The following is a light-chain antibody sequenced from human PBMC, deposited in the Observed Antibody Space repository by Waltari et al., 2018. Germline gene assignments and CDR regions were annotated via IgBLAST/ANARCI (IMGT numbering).Light chain of an antibody. CDR2: AAS. V-gene: IGKV1-9*01. J-gene: IGKJ4*01. CDR3: LHLNNFPLS. Sequence: DIQLTQSPSFLSASVRDRVTITCRASQGISTYLAWYQQKPGKAPTLLIYAASTLQSGIPSRFRGSGSGTEFTLTISSLQPEDVATYYCLHLNNFPLSFGGGTKVELK. CDR1: QGISTY.